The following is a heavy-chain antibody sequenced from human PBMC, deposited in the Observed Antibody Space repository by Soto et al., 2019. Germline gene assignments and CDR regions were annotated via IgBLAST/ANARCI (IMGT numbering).Heavy chain of an antibody. CDR1: GGTFSSYA. D-gene: IGHD3-3*01. CDR2: IVRICGTA. J-gene: IGHJ4*02. V-gene: IGHV1-69*06. CDR3: AADWSNRPFDF. Sequence: ASVKVSCKASGGTFSSYAISWVRQAPGQGLEWMGWIVRICGTANYAQKFQGRLAITGDKSTSTVYMELSSLRSEDTAVYYCAADWSNRPFDFWGQGTLVTVSS.